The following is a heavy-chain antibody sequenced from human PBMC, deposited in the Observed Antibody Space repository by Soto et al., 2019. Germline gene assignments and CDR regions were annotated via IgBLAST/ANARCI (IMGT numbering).Heavy chain of an antibody. V-gene: IGHV1-69*01. CDR3: ARGERYCSGCSWYRWLDDYSYGMDV. D-gene: IGHD2-15*01. Sequence: QVQLVQSGAEVKKPGSSVKVSCKASGGTFSSYAISWVRQAPGQGLEWMGGIIPIFGTANYAQKFQGRVTITADESTSTAYMELSSLRSEDTAVYYCARGERYCSGCSWYRWLDDYSYGMDVWGQGTTVTVSS. J-gene: IGHJ6*02. CDR2: IIPIFGTA. CDR1: GGTFSSYA.